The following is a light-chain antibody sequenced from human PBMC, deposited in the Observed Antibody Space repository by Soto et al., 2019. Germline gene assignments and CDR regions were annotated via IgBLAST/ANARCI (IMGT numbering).Light chain of an antibody. CDR2: SDS. V-gene: IGLV3-9*01. CDR3: QVWDSSTVV. J-gene: IGLJ2*01. Sequence: SYELTQPLSVSVALGQTARITCGGNKIGSKRVHWNQQKPGQAPVLVIYSDSTRPSGIPERFSGSNSGNTATLTISRAQAGDEADYYCQVWDSSTVVFGGGTKLTVL. CDR1: KIGSKR.